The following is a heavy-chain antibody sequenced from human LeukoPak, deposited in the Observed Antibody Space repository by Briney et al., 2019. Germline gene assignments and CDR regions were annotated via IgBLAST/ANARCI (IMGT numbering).Heavy chain of an antibody. D-gene: IGHD2-15*01. Sequence: GASVKVSCKASGYTFTGYYMHWVRQAPGQGLECMGWSNPNSGGTNYAQKFQGRVTMTRDTSISTPDMEQTRLRADDTAVYYCPRSAGYCSGGSCYSSPWGQGTLVTVSS. V-gene: IGHV1-2*02. CDR3: PRSAGYCSGGSCYSSP. J-gene: IGHJ5*02. CDR2: SNPNSGGT. CDR1: GYTFTGYY.